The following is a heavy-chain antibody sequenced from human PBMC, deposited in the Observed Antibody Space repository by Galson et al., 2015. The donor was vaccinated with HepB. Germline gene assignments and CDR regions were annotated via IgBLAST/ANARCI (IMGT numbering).Heavy chain of an antibody. J-gene: IGHJ4*02. V-gene: IGHV1-18*01. CDR1: GYTFTSYG. CDR3: ARDLSQYDFGGVIVTPFDY. CDR2: ISAYNGNT. D-gene: IGHD3-16*02. Sequence: SVKVSCKASGYTFTSYGISWVRQAPGQGLEWMGWISAYNGNTNYAQKLRGRVTMTTDTSTSTAYMELRSLRSDDTAVYYCARDLSQYDFGGVIVTPFDYWVQGTLVTVSS.